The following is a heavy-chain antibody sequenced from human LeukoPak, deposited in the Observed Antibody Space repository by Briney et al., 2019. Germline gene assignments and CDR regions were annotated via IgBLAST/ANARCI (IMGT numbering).Heavy chain of an antibody. D-gene: IGHD6-13*01. CDR2: MYYSGST. J-gene: IGHJ4*02. V-gene: IGHV4-39*07. CDR3: ARLASSRYYFDY. CDR1: GASISSRSYY. Sequence: SETLSLTCTVSGASISSRSYYWGWIRQPPGRGLEWIGSMYYSGSTYYNPSLKSRVTISVDTSKNQFSLRLSSVTAADTAVYYCARLASSRYYFDYWGQGTLVTVSS.